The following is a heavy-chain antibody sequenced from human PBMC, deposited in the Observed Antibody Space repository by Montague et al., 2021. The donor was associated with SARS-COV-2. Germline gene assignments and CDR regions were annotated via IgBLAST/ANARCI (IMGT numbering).Heavy chain of an antibody. Sequence: SKTLSLTCAVYGGSFSGYYWSWIRQPPGKGLEWIGEINHSGSTNYNPSLKSRDTISVDTSKNQFSLKLSSVTAADTAVYYCASLTLGYCSSTSCYSDWFDPWGQGTLVTVSS. CDR1: GGSFSGYY. CDR2: INHSGST. J-gene: IGHJ5*02. CDR3: ASLTLGYCSSTSCYSDWFDP. V-gene: IGHV4-34*01. D-gene: IGHD2-2*02.